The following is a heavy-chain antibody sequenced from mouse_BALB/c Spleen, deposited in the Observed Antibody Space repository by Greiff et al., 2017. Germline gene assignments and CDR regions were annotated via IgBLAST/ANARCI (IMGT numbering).Heavy chain of an antibody. J-gene: IGHJ3*01. V-gene: IGHV1-9*01. Sequence: VQLQQSGAELMKPGASVKISCKATGYTFSSYWIEWVKQRPGHGLEGIGEILPGSGSTNYNEKFKGKATFTADTSSNTAYMQLSSLTSEDSAVYYCARGDDGYHYLSYWGQGTLVTVSA. CDR3: ARGDDGYHYLSY. CDR2: ILPGSGST. D-gene: IGHD2-3*01. CDR1: GYTFSSYW.